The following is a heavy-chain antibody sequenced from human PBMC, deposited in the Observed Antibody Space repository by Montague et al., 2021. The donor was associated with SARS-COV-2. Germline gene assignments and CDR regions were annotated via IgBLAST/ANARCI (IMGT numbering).Heavy chain of an antibody. CDR3: ARQSVNYYDSSGYPFDY. J-gene: IGHJ4*02. CDR1: GVSVTNGNYY. D-gene: IGHD3-22*01. CDR2: INHSGST. V-gene: IGHV4-61*01. Sequence: SETLSLTCIVSGVSVTNGNYYWSWIRQTPGKGLEWIGEINHSGSTXYNPSLKSRVTISVDTSKNQSSLKLSSVTAADTAVYYCARQSVNYYDSSGYPFDYWGQGTLVTVSS.